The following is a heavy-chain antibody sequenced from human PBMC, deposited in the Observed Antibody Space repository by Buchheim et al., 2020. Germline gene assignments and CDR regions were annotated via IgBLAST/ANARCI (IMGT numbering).Heavy chain of an antibody. Sequence: QVQLVQSGAEVKKPGASVKVSCKASGYTFTSYDINWVRQATGQGLEWMGWMNPNSGNTGYAQKFQGRVTMTRTTSISTAYMELSSLRSEDTAVYYCARVGEDIVLVPAAIDRNYYYYGMDVWGQGTT. J-gene: IGHJ6*02. V-gene: IGHV1-8*01. CDR3: ARVGEDIVLVPAAIDRNYYYYGMDV. CDR2: MNPNSGNT. CDR1: GYTFTSYD. D-gene: IGHD2-2*01.